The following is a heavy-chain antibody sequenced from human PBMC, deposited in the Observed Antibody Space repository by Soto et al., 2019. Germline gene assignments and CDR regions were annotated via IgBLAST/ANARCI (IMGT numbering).Heavy chain of an antibody. Sequence: EVQLVESGGGLVQPGGSLRLSCAASGFIFTRYWMTWVRQAPGKGLEWVANIKHDGSEKYYVDSVKGRFAISRDNAQNSVYLQLNSMRAEDTAVYYCGRDLGNCGGDCSLDYWGQGTLVTVSS. D-gene: IGHD2-21*02. V-gene: IGHV3-7*04. J-gene: IGHJ4*02. CDR3: GRDLGNCGGDCSLDY. CDR2: IKHDGSEK. CDR1: GFIFTRYW.